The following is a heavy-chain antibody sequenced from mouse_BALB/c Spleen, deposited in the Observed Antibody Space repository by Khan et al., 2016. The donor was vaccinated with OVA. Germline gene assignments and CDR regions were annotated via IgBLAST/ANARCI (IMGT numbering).Heavy chain of an antibody. CDR2: VSTGGSYT. CDR3: TRLAYYYDSEGFAY. Sequence: EVELVESGGDLVKPGGSLKLSCAASGFTFSTYGMSWVRQTPDKRLEWVATVSTGGSYTYYPDSVKGRFIISIDNSKNTLYLQMSGLKSEDTAMFYGTRLAYYYDSEGFAYWGQGTLVTVSA. V-gene: IGHV5-6*01. D-gene: IGHD1-1*01. CDR1: GFTFSTYG. J-gene: IGHJ3*01.